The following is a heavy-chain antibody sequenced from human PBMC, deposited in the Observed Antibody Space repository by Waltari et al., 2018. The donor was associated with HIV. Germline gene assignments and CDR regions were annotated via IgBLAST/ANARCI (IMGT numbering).Heavy chain of an antibody. V-gene: IGHV3-53*01. CDR2: IYSGGSR. J-gene: IGHJ6*02. CDR3: ARDPRSSGYYGMDV. D-gene: IGHD1-26*01. Sequence: EVKLVESGGGLIEPGGSLRLSCSASRLTVSRNYMSWCRQAPGKGLEWVSVIYSGGSRYYADSVKGRFTISRDNSKNTLSLHMNSLGPEDTAVYYCARDPRSSGYYGMDVWGQGTTVTVSS. CDR1: RLTVSRNY.